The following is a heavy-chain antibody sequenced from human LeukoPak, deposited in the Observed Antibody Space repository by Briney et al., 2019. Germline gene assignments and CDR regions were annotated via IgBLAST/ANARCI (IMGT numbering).Heavy chain of an antibody. CDR3: ARDLGISGWYAPPLGYFDY. V-gene: IGHV1-2*02. J-gene: IGHJ4*02. Sequence: ASVKVSCKASGYTLTGYCMHWVRQAPGQGLEWLGWINTKSGATNYAQNFQGRVTMTRDTSMSTTYMELKRLRSDDTAVYYCARDLGISGWYAPPLGYFDYWGQGTLLTVFS. D-gene: IGHD6-19*01. CDR2: INTKSGAT. CDR1: GYTLTGYC.